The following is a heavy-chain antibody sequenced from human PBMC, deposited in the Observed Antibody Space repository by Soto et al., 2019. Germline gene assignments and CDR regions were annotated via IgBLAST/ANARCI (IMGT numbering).Heavy chain of an antibody. J-gene: IGHJ3*02. Sequence: QVQLVESGGGVVQPGRSLRLSCAASGFTFSSYARHWVRQAPGKGLEWVAVISYDGSNKYYADSVKGRFTISRDNSKNTLYLQMNSLRAEDTAVYYCQLYYYDSSGYYGDAFDIWGQGTMVTVSS. V-gene: IGHV3-30-3*01. D-gene: IGHD3-22*01. CDR1: GFTFSSYA. CDR3: QLYYYDSSGYYGDAFDI. CDR2: ISYDGSNK.